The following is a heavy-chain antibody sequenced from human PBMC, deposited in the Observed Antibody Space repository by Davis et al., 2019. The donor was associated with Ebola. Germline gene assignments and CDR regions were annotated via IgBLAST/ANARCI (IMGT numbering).Heavy chain of an antibody. CDR3: ARGRGERYCISTSCYAPYYYYGMDV. V-gene: IGHV4-34*01. CDR2: INHSGST. CDR1: GGSFSGYY. Sequence: MPGGSLRLSCAVYGGSFSGYYWSWIRQPPGKGLEWIGEINHSGSTNYNPSLKSRVTISVDTSKNQFSLKLSSVTAADTAVYYCARGRGERYCISTSCYAPYYYYGMDVWGQGTTVTVSS. J-gene: IGHJ6*02. D-gene: IGHD2-2*01.